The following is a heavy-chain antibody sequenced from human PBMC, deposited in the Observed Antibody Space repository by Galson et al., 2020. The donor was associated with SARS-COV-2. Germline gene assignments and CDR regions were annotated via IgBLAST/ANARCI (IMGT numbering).Heavy chain of an antibody. CDR2: IYYSGST. D-gene: IGHD2-2*01. CDR3: ARQTRHFDL. CDR1: GGSISSSSYY. Sequence: SETLSLTCTVSGGSISSSSYYWGWIRQPPGKGLEWIGSIYYSGSTYYNPSLKSRVTISVDTSKNQFSLKLSSVTAADTAVYYCARQTRHFDLWGRGTLVTVSS. V-gene: IGHV4-39*01. J-gene: IGHJ2*01.